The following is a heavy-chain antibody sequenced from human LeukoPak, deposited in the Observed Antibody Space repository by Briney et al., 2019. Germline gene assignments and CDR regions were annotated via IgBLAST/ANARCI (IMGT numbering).Heavy chain of an antibody. CDR1: GFTFSDYS. CDR3: ARVNYYYYYMDV. V-gene: IGHV3-7*01. J-gene: IGHJ6*03. Sequence: PGGSLRLSCAASGFTFSDYSMNWVRQAPGKGLEWVANIKQDGSEKYYVDSVKGRFTISRDNAKNSLYLQMNSLRAEDTAVYYCARVNYYYYYMDVWGKGTTVTVSS. CDR2: IKQDGSEK.